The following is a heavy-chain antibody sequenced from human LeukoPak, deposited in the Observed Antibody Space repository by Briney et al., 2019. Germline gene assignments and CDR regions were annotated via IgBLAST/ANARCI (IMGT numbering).Heavy chain of an antibody. D-gene: IGHD5-18*01. Sequence: ASVEVSCKASGYTFTSYGISWVRQAPGQGLEWMGWTSAYNGNTNYAQKLQGRVTMTTDTSTSTAYMELRSLRSDDTAVYYCARAPSGFTYGPGDHWGQGTLVTVSS. CDR3: ARAPSGFTYGPGDH. CDR1: GYTFTSYG. V-gene: IGHV1-18*01. J-gene: IGHJ4*02. CDR2: TSAYNGNT.